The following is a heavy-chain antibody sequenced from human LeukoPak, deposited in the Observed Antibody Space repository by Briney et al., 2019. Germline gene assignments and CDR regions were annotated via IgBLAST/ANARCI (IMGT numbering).Heavy chain of an antibody. Sequence: PGGSLRLSCAASGFTFSSYAMSWVRQAPGKGLEWVSAISADASSTYYAGSVEGRFTISRYNSKNALFLQMNSLRAEDTAVYYCARGAYGDYDYWGQGTLVTVSS. CDR3: ARGAYGDYDY. J-gene: IGHJ4*02. CDR2: ISADASST. CDR1: GFTFSSYA. V-gene: IGHV3-23*01. D-gene: IGHD4-17*01.